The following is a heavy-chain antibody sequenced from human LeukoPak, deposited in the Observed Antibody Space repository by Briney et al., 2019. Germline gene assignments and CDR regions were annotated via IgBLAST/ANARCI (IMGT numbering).Heavy chain of an antibody. CDR3: AIGRLSRGIVVFITKTYYFDY. J-gene: IGHJ4*02. V-gene: IGHV4-34*01. Sequence: AETLSLTCAVYGRTFGGYYWSWIRQPPGKGLEWIGEINRNANTNYNPSLKSRVTISVDTSKNQFSLKSSSVTAADTAVYYCAIGRLSRGIVVFITKTYYFDYWGQGPRVSVSS. CDR2: INRNANT. D-gene: IGHD3-22*01. CDR1: GRTFGGYY.